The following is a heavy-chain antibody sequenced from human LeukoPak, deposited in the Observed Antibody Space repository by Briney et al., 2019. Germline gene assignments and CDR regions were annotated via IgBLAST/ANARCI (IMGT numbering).Heavy chain of an antibody. Sequence: ASVKVSCKASGYTFTSYGISWVRQAPGQGLEWMGWISAYNGNTNYAQKLQGRVTMATDTSTSTAYMELSSLRSEDTAVYYCAADDRFLEWLPQPDYWGQGTLVTVSS. J-gene: IGHJ4*02. CDR2: ISAYNGNT. V-gene: IGHV1-18*01. D-gene: IGHD3-3*01. CDR3: AADDRFLEWLPQPDY. CDR1: GYTFTSYG.